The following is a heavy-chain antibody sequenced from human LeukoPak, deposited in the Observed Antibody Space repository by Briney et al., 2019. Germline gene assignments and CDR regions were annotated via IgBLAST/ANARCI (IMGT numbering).Heavy chain of an antibody. D-gene: IGHD3-3*01. CDR2: IYTSGST. V-gene: IGHV4-61*02. CDR1: GGSISSSSYY. CDR3: ARVPYDFCCIFDY. Sequence: PSETLSLTCTVSGGSISSSSYYWSWIRQPAGKGLEWIGRIYTSGSTNYNPSLKSRVTMSVDTSKNQFSLKLSSVTAADTAVYYCARVPYDFCCIFDYWGQGTLVTVSS. J-gene: IGHJ4*02.